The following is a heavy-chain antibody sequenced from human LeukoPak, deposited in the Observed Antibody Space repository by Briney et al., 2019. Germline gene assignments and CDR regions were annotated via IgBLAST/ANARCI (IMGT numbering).Heavy chain of an antibody. D-gene: IGHD5-18*01. Sequence: GGSLRLSCAASGFTFSSYAMHWVRQAPGKGLEWVAVISYDGSNKYYADSVKGRFTISRDNSKNTLYLQMNSLRAEDTAVYYCAREVKLWFPYFDYWGQGTLVTVSS. J-gene: IGHJ4*02. CDR2: ISYDGSNK. CDR3: AREVKLWFPYFDY. V-gene: IGHV3-30*04. CDR1: GFTFSSYA.